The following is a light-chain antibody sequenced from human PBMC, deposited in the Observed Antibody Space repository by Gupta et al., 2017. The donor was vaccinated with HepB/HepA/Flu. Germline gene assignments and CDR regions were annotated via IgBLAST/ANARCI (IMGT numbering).Light chain of an antibody. Sequence: QSALTQPASVSGSPGPSITISCTGTRSDVGGSKFVTWYQQHPGKAPKLMLYDVSNRPSGVSNRFSGSKSGNTASLTISGLQAEDEADYYCTSYTTTNTWVFGGGTKLTVL. J-gene: IGLJ3*02. CDR1: RSDVGGSKF. CDR2: DVS. CDR3: TSYTTTNTWV. V-gene: IGLV2-14*03.